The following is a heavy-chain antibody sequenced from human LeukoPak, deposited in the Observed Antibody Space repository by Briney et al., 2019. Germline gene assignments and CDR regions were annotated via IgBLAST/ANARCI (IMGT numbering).Heavy chain of an antibody. V-gene: IGHV3-66*01. Sequence: PGGSLRLSCAASGFTVSSNYMSWVRQAPGKGLEWVSVIYSGGSTYYADSVKGRFTISRDNSKNTLYLQMNSLRAEDTVVYYCARDRRARTTAYYFDYWGQGTLVTVSS. J-gene: IGHJ4*02. CDR2: IYSGGST. CDR1: GFTVSSNY. CDR3: ARDRRARTTAYYFDY. D-gene: IGHD4-17*01.